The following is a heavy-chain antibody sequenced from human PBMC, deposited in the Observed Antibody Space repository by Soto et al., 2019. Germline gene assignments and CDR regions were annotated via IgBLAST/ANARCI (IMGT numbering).Heavy chain of an antibody. CDR2: IVVGSGNT. D-gene: IGHD3-22*01. V-gene: IGHV1-58*01. CDR3: AAESISYYDSSGSYDY. CDR1: GFTFTSSA. Sequence: GASVKVSCKASGFTFTSSAVQWVRQARGQRLEWIGWIVVGSGNTNYAQKFQERVTITRDMSTSTAYMELSSLRSEDTAVYYCAAESISYYDSSGSYDYWGQGTPVTVSS. J-gene: IGHJ4*02.